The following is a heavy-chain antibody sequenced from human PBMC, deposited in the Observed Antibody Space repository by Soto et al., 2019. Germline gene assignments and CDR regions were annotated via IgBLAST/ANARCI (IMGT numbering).Heavy chain of an antibody. D-gene: IGHD4-17*01. CDR1: GFTFSSYA. Sequence: GGSLRLSFSASGFTFSSYAMHWVRQAPGKGLEYVSAISSNGGSTYYADSVKGRFTISRDNSKNTLYLQMSSLRAEDTAVYYCVKVSFPGHYGGNYDYWGQGTLVTVSS. CDR2: ISSNGGST. V-gene: IGHV3-64D*09. J-gene: IGHJ4*02. CDR3: VKVSFPGHYGGNYDY.